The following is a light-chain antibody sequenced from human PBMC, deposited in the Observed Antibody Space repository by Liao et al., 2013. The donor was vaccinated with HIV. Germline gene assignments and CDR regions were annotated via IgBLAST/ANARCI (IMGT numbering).Light chain of an antibody. CDR3: QVWDSSREV. V-gene: IGLV3-21*01. CDR1: NIGDES. Sequence: SYVLTQPPSVSVAPGKTARLTCGGHNIGDESVHWYQQKPGQAPVLVIYNDNNRPSGIPERLSGSNSGNTATLTISRVEAGDEADYYCQVWDSSREVFGTGTKVTVL. J-gene: IGLJ1*01. CDR2: NDN.